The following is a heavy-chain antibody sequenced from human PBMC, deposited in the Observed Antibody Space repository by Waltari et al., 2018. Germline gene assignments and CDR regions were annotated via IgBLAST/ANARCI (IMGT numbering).Heavy chain of an antibody. Sequence: QVQLVEPGGGVVQPGRSLRLSCAASGFTFSSYGMHWVRQAPGKGLEWVAVIWYDGSNKYYADSVKGRFTISRDNSKNTLYLQMNSLRAEDTAVYYCARDLRIAGSFDYWGQGTLVTVSS. V-gene: IGHV3-33*01. D-gene: IGHD6-13*01. CDR1: GFTFSSYG. CDR2: IWYDGSNK. CDR3: ARDLRIAGSFDY. J-gene: IGHJ4*02.